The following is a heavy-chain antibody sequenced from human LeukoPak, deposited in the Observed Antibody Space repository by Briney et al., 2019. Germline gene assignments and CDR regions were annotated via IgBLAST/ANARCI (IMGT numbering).Heavy chain of an antibody. D-gene: IGHD3-3*01. Sequence: ASVKVSCKASGYTFTSYGISWVRQAPGQGLEWMGWISAYNGNTNYAQKLQGRVTMTTDTSTTTAYMELRSLISADTAVYYCGRAGFWSGYYYYYMDVWGKGTTVTVSS. J-gene: IGHJ6*03. CDR3: GRAGFWSGYYYYYMDV. CDR2: ISAYNGNT. CDR1: GYTFTSYG. V-gene: IGHV1-18*01.